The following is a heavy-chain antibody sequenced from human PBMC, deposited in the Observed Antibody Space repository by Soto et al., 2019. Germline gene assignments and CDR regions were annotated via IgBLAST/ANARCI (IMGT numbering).Heavy chain of an antibody. J-gene: IGHJ4*02. D-gene: IGHD2-15*01. CDR3: ATAMVAAFDY. CDR1: GFTFSSYC. Sequence: GGSLILSCAASGFTFSSYCMHWVRQAPGKGLEWVAVISYDGSNKYYADSVKGRFTISRDNSKNTLYLQMNSLRAEDTAVYYCATAMVAAFDYWGQGTLVTVSS. V-gene: IGHV3-30*03. CDR2: ISYDGSNK.